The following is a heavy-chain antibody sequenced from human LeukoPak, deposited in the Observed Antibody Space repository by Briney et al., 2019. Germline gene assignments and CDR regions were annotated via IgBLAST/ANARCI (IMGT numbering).Heavy chain of an antibody. V-gene: IGHV4-59*02. D-gene: IGHD1-7*01. CDR1: GSCVGSGK. CDR2: IYYSGST. J-gene: IGHJ6*03. Sequence: GSQAVAYTASGSCVGSGKSRGLGGPPGKGQERIGYIYYSGSTNYNPSLKSRVTISVDTSKNPFSLKLSSVTAADTAVYYCARGRWGGTGPTDYYYYYMDVWGKGTTVTVSS. CDR3: ARGRWGGTGPTDYYYYYMDV.